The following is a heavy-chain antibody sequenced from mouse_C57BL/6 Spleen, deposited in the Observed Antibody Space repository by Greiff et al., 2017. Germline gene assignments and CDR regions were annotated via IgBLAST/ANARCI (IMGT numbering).Heavy chain of an antibody. CDR2: FHPYNDDT. CDR1: GYTFTTYP. D-gene: IGHD4-1*01. CDR3: ARRDWDVYVMDY. Sequence: QVQLKESGAELVKPGASVKMSCKASGYTFTTYPIEWMKQNHGKSLEWIGNFHPYNDDTKYNEKFKGKATLTVEKSSSTVYLELSRITSDDSAVYYCARRDWDVYVMDYWGQGTSVTVSS. J-gene: IGHJ4*01. V-gene: IGHV1-47*01.